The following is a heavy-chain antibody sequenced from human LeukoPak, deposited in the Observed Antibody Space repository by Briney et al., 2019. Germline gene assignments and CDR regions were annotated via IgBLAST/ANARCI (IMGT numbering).Heavy chain of an antibody. J-gene: IGHJ4*02. CDR1: GFTFSSCG. Sequence: GGSLRLSCAASGFTFSSCGFNWVRQAPGKGLEWVSSIGPTGNDRYYADSVRGRFTISRDNAKNSMYLQMDSLRDEDTAVYYCATETIGRHYDYWGQGTLLTVSS. V-gene: IGHV3-21*01. D-gene: IGHD1-14*01. CDR3: ATETIGRHYDY. CDR2: IGPTGNDR.